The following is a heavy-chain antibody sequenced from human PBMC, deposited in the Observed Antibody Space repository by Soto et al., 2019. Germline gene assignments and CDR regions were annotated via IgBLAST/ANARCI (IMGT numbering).Heavy chain of an antibody. V-gene: IGHV3-15*07. CDR3: TADYDHYYGMDV. Sequence: EVQLGESGGGLVKPGGALRLSGAASGFTFSTAWMNCVRQAPGKGLEWVGRIKSKTDGGTTDYAAPVKGRFTISRDDSTNTLYLQMNSLKTEDTAVYYCTADYDHYYGMDVWGQGTTVTVSS. J-gene: IGHJ6*02. CDR1: GFTFSTAW. CDR2: IKSKTDGGTT.